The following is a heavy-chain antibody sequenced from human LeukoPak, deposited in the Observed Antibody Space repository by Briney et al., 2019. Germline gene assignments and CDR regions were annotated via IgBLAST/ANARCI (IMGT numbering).Heavy chain of an antibody. CDR2: ISVSNGNT. Sequence: ASVKVCCKASAYTFASYAISWVRQAPGQGLEWMGWISVSNGNTNYAQKLQGRVTMTTDTSTKTVYMELRSLRFDDTAMYYCARDLAGIVGVTAWFDPWGQGTLVTVSS. V-gene: IGHV1-18*01. CDR1: AYTFASYA. CDR3: ARDLAGIVGVTAWFDP. J-gene: IGHJ5*02. D-gene: IGHD1-26*01.